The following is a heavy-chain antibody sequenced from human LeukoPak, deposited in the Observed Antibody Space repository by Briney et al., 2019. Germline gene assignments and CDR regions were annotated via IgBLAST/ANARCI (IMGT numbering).Heavy chain of an antibody. CDR2: ISWNSGSI. D-gene: IGHD3-10*01. Sequence: PGRSLRLSCAASGFTFDDYAMHWVRQAPGKGLEWVSGISWNSGSIGYADSVKGRFTISRDNAKNSLYLQMNSLRAEDTALYYCAKGYGSGSYSEYYFDYWGQGTLVTVSS. J-gene: IGHJ4*02. CDR1: GFTFDDYA. V-gene: IGHV3-9*01. CDR3: AKGYGSGSYSEYYFDY.